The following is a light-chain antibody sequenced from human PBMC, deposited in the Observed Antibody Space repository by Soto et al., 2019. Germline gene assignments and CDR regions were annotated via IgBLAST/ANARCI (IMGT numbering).Light chain of an antibody. CDR1: SSDVGGYNY. CDR3: TSYRSSSTLDV. Sequence: QSVLTQPASVSGSPGQSITISCTGTSSDVGGYNYVSWYQQYPGKAPKLIIYEVNKRPSGVSNRFSGSKSGNTASLTISGLQADDESDYYCTSYRSSSTLDVFGTGTKVTVL. V-gene: IGLV2-14*01. J-gene: IGLJ1*01. CDR2: EVN.